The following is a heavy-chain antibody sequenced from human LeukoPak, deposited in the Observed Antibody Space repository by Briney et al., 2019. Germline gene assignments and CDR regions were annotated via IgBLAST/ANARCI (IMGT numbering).Heavy chain of an antibody. J-gene: IGHJ5*02. V-gene: IGHV4-59*12. CDR2: IYYSGST. CDR1: GGSISSYY. CDR3: ACGSGSYRRGGHWFDP. Sequence: SETLSLTCTVSGGSISSYYWSRIRQPPGKGLEWIGYIYYSGSTNYNPSLKSRVTISVDTSKNQFSLKLNSVTAADTAVYYCACGSGSYRRGGHWFDPWGQGTLVTVSS. D-gene: IGHD3-10*01.